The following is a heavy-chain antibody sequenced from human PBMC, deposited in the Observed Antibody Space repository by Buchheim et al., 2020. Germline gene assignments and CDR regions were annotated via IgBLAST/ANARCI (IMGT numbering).Heavy chain of an antibody. Sequence: EVQLLESGGGLVQPGGSLRLSCAASGFTFSSYAMSWVRQAPGKGLEWVSAISGSGGSTYYADSVKGRLTTSRHNSKNKLYLQMNSLRAEDTAVYYCAKAPPQSGSYYPNTYFDYWGQGTL. CDR3: AKAPPQSGSYYPNTYFDY. V-gene: IGHV3-23*01. CDR2: ISGSGGST. CDR1: GFTFSSYA. D-gene: IGHD1-26*01. J-gene: IGHJ4*02.